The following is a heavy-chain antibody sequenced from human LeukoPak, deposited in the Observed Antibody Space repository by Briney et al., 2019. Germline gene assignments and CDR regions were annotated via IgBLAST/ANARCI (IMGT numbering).Heavy chain of an antibody. D-gene: IGHD3-22*01. V-gene: IGHV4-39*07. Sequence: SETLSLTCTVSGGSISSYYWGWIRQPPGKGLEWIGSIYYSGSTYYNPSLKSRVTISVDTSRNQFSLKLSPVTAADTAVYYCARADYYDSSFDPWGQGTLVTVSS. CDR1: GGSISSYY. CDR3: ARADYYDSSFDP. CDR2: IYYSGST. J-gene: IGHJ5*02.